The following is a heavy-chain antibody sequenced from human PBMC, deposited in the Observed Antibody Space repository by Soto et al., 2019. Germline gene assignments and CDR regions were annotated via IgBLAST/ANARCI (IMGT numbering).Heavy chain of an antibody. Sequence: ASVKVSCKASGGTFSSYAISWVRQAPGQGLEWMGGIIPIFGTANYAQKFQGRVTITADESTSTAYMELSSLRSEDTAVYYCARDATVTTYHFDYWGQGTLVTVSS. D-gene: IGHD4-17*01. J-gene: IGHJ4*02. CDR2: IIPIFGTA. V-gene: IGHV1-69*13. CDR3: ARDATVTTYHFDY. CDR1: GGTFSSYA.